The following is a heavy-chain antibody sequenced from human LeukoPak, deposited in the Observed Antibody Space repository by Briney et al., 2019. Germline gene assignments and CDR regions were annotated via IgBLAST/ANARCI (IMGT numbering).Heavy chain of an antibody. D-gene: IGHD2-15*01. CDR1: GGSITSENW. Sequence: SETLSLTCGVSGGSITSENWWNWVRQPPGKGPEWIAEIYHRGLTNYSPSLMSRVIISMDKSRNQFSLHLTSVTAADTAVYFCARGGGYYFDYWGQGVLVTVSS. CDR3: ARGGGYYFDY. J-gene: IGHJ4*02. V-gene: IGHV4-4*02. CDR2: IYHRGLT.